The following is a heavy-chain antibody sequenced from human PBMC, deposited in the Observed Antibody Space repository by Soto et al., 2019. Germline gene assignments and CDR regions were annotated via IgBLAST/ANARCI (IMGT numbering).Heavy chain of an antibody. J-gene: IGHJ4*02. CDR1: GGSFRGYF. Sequence: PSETLSLTCAVSGGSFRGYFWSWIRQSPAKGLEWIGEINDSGNTYYNPSLKSRLTISVDTSTSQISLRLTSVTAADSAVYYCQGGDFWGQGTRVTVSS. CDR2: INDSGNT. CDR3: QGGDF. D-gene: IGHD3-16*01. V-gene: IGHV4-34*01.